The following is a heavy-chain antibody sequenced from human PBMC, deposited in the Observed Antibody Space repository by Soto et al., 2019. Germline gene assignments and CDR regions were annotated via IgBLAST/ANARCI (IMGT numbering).Heavy chain of an antibody. V-gene: IGHV2-5*02. Sequence: SGPTLVKPTQTLTLTCTFSGFSLSTSGVGVGWIRQPPGKALEWLALIYWDDDKRYSPSLKSRLTITKDTSKNQVVLTMTNMDPVDTATYYCAHTVEGDDILTGYYSRTGFDYWGQGTLVTVSS. CDR3: AHTVEGDDILTGYYSRTGFDY. J-gene: IGHJ4*02. CDR1: GFSLSTSGVG. CDR2: IYWDDDK. D-gene: IGHD3-9*01.